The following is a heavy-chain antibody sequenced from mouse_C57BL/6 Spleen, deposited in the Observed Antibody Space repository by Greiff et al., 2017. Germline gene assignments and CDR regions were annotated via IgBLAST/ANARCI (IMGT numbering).Heavy chain of an antibody. Sequence: QVQLQQSGAELVRPGTSVKMSCKASGYTFTNYWIGWAKQRPGHGLEWIGDIYPGGGYTNYNEKFKGKATLTADKSSSTAYMQFSSLTSEDSAIYYCARNVYYGSSYVGGFDYWGQGTTLTVSS. J-gene: IGHJ2*01. CDR3: ARNVYYGSSYVGGFDY. V-gene: IGHV1-63*01. D-gene: IGHD1-1*01. CDR2: IYPGGGYT. CDR1: GYTFTNYW.